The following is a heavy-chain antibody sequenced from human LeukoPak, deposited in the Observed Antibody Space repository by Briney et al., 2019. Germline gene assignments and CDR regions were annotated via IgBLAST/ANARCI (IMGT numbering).Heavy chain of an antibody. D-gene: IGHD3-22*01. J-gene: IGHJ3*01. CDR2: INSKSSYI. V-gene: IGHV3-21*03. CDR3: ARDDQAINLIVDDAFDL. Sequence: GGSLRLSCAASVFTFRIYSMNWVRQAPGKGLEGVSSINSKSSYIYYADSVKGLFTISRDNDKNSVYVQMNSLRAEDTSVYYCARDDQAINLIVDDAFDLWGQGTMVTVSS. CDR1: VFTFRIYS.